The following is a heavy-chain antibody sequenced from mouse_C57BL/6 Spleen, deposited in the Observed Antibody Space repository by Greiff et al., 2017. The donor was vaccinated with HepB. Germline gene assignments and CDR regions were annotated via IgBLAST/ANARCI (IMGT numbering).Heavy chain of an antibody. CDR2: IRSKSNNYAT. J-gene: IGHJ4*01. CDR3: VSLTGQGAMDY. V-gene: IGHV10-1*01. CDR1: GFSFNTYA. D-gene: IGHD4-1*01. Sequence: DVMLVESGGGLVQPKGSLKLSCAASGFSFNTYAMNWVRQAPGKGLEWVARIRSKSNNYATYYADSVKDRFTISRDDSESMLYLQMNNLKTEDTAMYYCVSLTGQGAMDYWGQGTSVTVSS.